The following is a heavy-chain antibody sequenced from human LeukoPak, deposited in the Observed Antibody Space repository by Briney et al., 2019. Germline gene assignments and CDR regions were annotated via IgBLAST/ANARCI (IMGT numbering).Heavy chain of an antibody. Sequence: PGGSLRLSCAASGFTFSSYSMNWVRQAPGKGLEWVSSISSSSSYIYYADSVKGRFTISRDNAKNSLYLQMNSLRAEDTAVYYCARVSAAIPLFDYWGQGTLVTVSS. CDR3: ARVSAAIPLFDY. CDR2: ISSSSSYI. D-gene: IGHD2-2*01. CDR1: GFTFSSYS. V-gene: IGHV3-21*01. J-gene: IGHJ4*02.